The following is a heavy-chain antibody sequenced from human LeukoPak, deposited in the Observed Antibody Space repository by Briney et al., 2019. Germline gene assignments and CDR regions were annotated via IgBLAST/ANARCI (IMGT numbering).Heavy chain of an antibody. D-gene: IGHD2-21*02. Sequence: GGSLRLSCAASGFTVSSNYMSWVRQAPGKGLEWVSVIYSGGSTYYADSVKGRFTISRDNSKNTLYLQMNSLRAEDTAVYYCARSYCGGDCYSEYYFDYWGQGTPVTVSS. V-gene: IGHV3-66*02. CDR1: GFTVSSNY. CDR3: ARSYCGGDCYSEYYFDY. J-gene: IGHJ4*02. CDR2: IYSGGST.